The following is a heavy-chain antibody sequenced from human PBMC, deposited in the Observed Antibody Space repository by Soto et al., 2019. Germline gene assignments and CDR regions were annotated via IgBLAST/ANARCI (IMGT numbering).Heavy chain of an antibody. CDR2: IIPMLAAP. J-gene: IGHJ2*01. Sequence: SVKVSCKASGGSFRTYAINWVRQAPGQGLEWMGGIIPMLAAPTYAQKFQGRLTITADESTTTVYMELSSLTSEDTAVYYCARVGPPSPSVIWFFDLWGRGTLVTVSS. D-gene: IGHD2-21*01. V-gene: IGHV1-69*13. CDR3: ARVGPPSPSVIWFFDL. CDR1: GGSFRTYA.